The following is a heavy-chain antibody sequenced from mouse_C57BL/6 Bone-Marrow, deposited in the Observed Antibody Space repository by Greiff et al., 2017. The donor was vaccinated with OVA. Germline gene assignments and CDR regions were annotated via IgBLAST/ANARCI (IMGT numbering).Heavy chain of an antibody. D-gene: IGHD2-3*01. V-gene: IGHV14-4*01. CDR1: GFNIKDAY. CDR2: IDPENGDT. CDR3: TTWGYYWFAY. J-gene: IGHJ3*01. Sequence: VQLQQSGAELVRPGASVKLSCTASGFNIKDAYMHWVKQRPEQGLEWIGWIDPENGDTEYDSKVQGTATITADKSSNTASLQLSRLTSEYTAVYYCTTWGYYWFAYWGQGTLVTVSA.